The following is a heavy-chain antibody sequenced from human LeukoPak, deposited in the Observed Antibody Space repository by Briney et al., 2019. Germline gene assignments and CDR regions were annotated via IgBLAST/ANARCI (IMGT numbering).Heavy chain of an antibody. D-gene: IGHD3-9*01. J-gene: IGHJ4*02. V-gene: IGHV3-23*01. CDR1: GFTFSSYG. Sequence: PGGTLRLSCAASGFTFSSYGMSWVRQAPGKGLEWVSAISGSGGSTYYADSVKGRFTISRDNSKNTLYLQMNSLRAEDTAVYYSAKDLDDILTGYFGVGDYWGQGTLVTVSS. CDR3: AKDLDDILTGYFGVGDY. CDR2: ISGSGGST.